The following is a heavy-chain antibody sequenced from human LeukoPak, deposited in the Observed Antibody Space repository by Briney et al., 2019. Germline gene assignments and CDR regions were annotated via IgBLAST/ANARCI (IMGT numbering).Heavy chain of an antibody. CDR3: AEDGSSSSFDY. J-gene: IGHJ4*02. CDR2: ISYDGSNK. CDR1: GFTFSSYG. D-gene: IGHD6-6*01. V-gene: IGHV3-30*18. Sequence: GRSLRLSCATSGFTFSSYGMHWVRQAPGKGLEWVAVISYDGSNKYYADSVKGRFTISRDNSKNTLYLQMNSLRAEDTAVYYCAEDGSSSSFDYWGQGTLVTVSS.